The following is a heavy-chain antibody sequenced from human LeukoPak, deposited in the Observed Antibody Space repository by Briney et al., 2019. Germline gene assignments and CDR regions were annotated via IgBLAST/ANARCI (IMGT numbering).Heavy chain of an antibody. J-gene: IGHJ1*01. Sequence: GGSLRLSCAASGFAFSKDWMTWVRQAPGKGLEWVANIKQDGSETKYVDSVKGRFTISRDNAKNSLYLQMNRLRVEDTAVYYCASIRGGWGQGTLVTVSS. V-gene: IGHV3-7*01. CDR3: ASIRGG. CDR2: IKQDGSET. CDR1: GFAFSKDW. D-gene: IGHD3-16*01.